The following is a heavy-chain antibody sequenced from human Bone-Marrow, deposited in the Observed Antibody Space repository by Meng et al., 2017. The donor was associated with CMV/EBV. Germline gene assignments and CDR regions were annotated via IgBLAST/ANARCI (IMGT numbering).Heavy chain of an antibody. V-gene: IGHV3-11*01. CDR3: AREIAARLEADWFDP. J-gene: IGHJ5*02. CDR2: ISSSGSTI. D-gene: IGHD6-6*01. Sequence: GGSLRLSCAASGFTVSSNYMSWVRQAPGKGLEWVSYISSSGSTIYYADSVKGRFTISRDNAKNSLYLQMNSLRAEDTAVYYCAREIAARLEADWFDPWGQGTLVTVSS. CDR1: GFTVSSNY.